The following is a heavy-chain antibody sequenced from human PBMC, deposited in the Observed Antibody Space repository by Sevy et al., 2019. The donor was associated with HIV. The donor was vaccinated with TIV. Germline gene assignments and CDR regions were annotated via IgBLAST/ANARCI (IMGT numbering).Heavy chain of an antibody. CDR2: VYFSAGI. V-gene: IGHV4-30-2*01. CDR3: ARAEAFGLLKNVFDL. J-gene: IGHJ3*01. D-gene: IGHD2-21*01. CDR1: GDSMNSATYS. Sequence: SETLSLTCEVSGDSMNSATYSWSWIRQPPGGGLEWIGYVYFSAGIYYNPSLESRVTISVDRSRNDFSLKLTSVTSADMAVYYCARAEAFGLLKNVFDLWGQGTTVTVSS.